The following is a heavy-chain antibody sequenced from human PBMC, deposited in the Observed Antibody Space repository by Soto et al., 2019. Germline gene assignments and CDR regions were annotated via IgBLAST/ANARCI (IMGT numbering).Heavy chain of an antibody. J-gene: IGHJ4*02. CDR3: AGYNSYAIDY. CDR1: GTSISSYY. V-gene: IGHV4-59*01. CDR2: IHYSGTT. Sequence: SETLSLTCTVSGTSISSYYWSWIRQPPGKGLEWIANIHYSGTTNYNPSLASRVTLSVDTSKNQFSLKMTSVTAADRAMYFCAGYNSYAIDYWGRGTLVTVSS. D-gene: IGHD2-8*01.